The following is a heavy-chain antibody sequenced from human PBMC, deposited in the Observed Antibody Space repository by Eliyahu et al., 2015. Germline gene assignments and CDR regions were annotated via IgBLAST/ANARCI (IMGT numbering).Heavy chain of an antibody. D-gene: IGHD3-3*01. Sequence: QLQLQESGPGLVKPSETLSLTCTVSGDSIRSSSYYWGWIRQPPGKGLEWIGGIYYSGNTYYNSSLKSRVTISVDTSKNHFSLKLSSVTAADTAVYYCARRFLEWSWYFDLWGRGTLVTVPS. V-gene: IGHV4-39*02. J-gene: IGHJ2*01. CDR3: ARRFLEWSWYFDL. CDR2: IYYSGNT. CDR1: GDSIRSSSYY.